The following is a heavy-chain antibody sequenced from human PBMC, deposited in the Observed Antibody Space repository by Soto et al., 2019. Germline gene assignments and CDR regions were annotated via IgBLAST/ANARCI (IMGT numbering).Heavy chain of an antibody. V-gene: IGHV1-69*13. D-gene: IGHD1-26*01. CDR3: ARDSPVGARHAFDI. CDR2: IIPIFGTA. CDR1: GGTFSSYA. Sequence: ASVKVSCKASGGTFSSYAISWVRQAPGQGLEWMGGIIPIFGTANYAQKFQGRVTITADESTSTAYMELSSLRSEDTAVYYCARDSPVGARHAFDIWGQGTMVTVSS. J-gene: IGHJ3*02.